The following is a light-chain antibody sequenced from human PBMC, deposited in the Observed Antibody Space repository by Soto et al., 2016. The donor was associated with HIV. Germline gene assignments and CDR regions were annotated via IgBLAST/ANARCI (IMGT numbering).Light chain of an antibody. CDR3: QVWDSNSNIAI. CDR2: DDS. CDR1: NLATKS. J-gene: IGLJ2*01. V-gene: IGLV3-21*03. Sequence: SYVLTQPPSVSVAPGKTARITCGGNNLATKSVHWYQQKPGQAPMLVVFDDSSRPSGISDRFSGSNSGNTATLTISRIEAGDEADFYCQVWDSNSNIAIFGGGTKVTVL.